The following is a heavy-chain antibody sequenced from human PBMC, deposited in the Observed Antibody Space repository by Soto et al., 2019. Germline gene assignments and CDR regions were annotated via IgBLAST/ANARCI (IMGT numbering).Heavy chain of an antibody. J-gene: IGHJ4*02. CDR2: ISPMFGAA. CDR1: GGTFNTYA. D-gene: IGHD3-10*01. V-gene: IGHV1-69*19. Sequence: QVQLVQSGAGMKKPGSSVKVSCQSSGGTFNTYAMNWVRQAPGQGPEWMGDISPMFGAANYAPKFQGRVTITADESTGTSYMQLSSLTSEDTALYFCAREVQVHTPAFVYWGQGNRVTVSS. CDR3: AREVQVHTPAFVY.